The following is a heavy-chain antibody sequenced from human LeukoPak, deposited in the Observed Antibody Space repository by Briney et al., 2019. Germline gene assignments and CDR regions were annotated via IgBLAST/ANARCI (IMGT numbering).Heavy chain of an antibody. CDR2: IKSDGITI. J-gene: IGHJ4*02. Sequence: GGSLRLSCAASGFTFSNYMMHWVRQAPGKGLVWASRIKSDGITITYADSVKGRFTISRDNAKNTLYLQMNSLRAEDTAVYYCLRDLNWSLDQWGQGTLVTVSS. D-gene: IGHD1-20*01. CDR1: GFTFSNYM. V-gene: IGHV3-74*01. CDR3: LRDLNWSLDQ.